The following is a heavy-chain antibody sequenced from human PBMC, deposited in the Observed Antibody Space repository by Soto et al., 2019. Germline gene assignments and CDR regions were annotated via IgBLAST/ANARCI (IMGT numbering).Heavy chain of an antibody. Sequence: QVTLKESGPVLLKPTETLTLTCTVSGFSLSNARMGVSWIRQPPGKALEWLAHIFSNDEKSYRTSLKRRLTISKDTYKSQVVLTMTNMDHVDAATYYCERLCYDGSGYYRGRVDYWGQGDLVTVSS. CDR3: ERLCYDGSGYYRGRVDY. CDR1: GFSLSNARMG. V-gene: IGHV2-26*01. D-gene: IGHD3-22*01. CDR2: IFSNDEK. J-gene: IGHJ4*02.